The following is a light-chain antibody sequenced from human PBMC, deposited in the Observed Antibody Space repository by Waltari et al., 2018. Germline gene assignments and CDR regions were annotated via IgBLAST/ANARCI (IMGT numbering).Light chain of an antibody. CDR1: QYVSTN. CDR3: QQYNNWPPIT. CDR2: SAS. J-gene: IGKJ5*01. Sequence: TVMTQAPATLSVFPGERATLSCRASQYVSTNLAWYQQKPGQSPRLLIYSASARATGVPARFGGSGSGTQFTLTINSVQSEDGALYYCQQYNNWPPITFGQGTRVQIK. V-gene: IGKV3-15*01.